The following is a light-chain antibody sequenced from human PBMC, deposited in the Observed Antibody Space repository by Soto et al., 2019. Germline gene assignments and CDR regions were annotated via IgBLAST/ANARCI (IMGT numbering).Light chain of an antibody. Sequence: EIVLTQSPGTLSLSAGEGATLLCRASHFVSSRNLAWYQQKPGQAPRLLIYGASSRAPGIPDRFSGSGSGTDFTLTISSLEPEDFAVYYCQQSNQWPPVTCGGGTTGVIK. CDR1: HFVSSRN. J-gene: IGKJ4*01. V-gene: IGKV3D-20*02. CDR3: QQSNQWPPVT. CDR2: GAS.